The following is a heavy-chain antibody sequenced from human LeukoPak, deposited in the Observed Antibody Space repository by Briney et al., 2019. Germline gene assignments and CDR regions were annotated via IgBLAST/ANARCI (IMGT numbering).Heavy chain of an antibody. CDR2: ISGSGAST. J-gene: IGHJ4*02. CDR3: AKDVGKWESLHFFDY. D-gene: IGHD1-26*01. Sequence: GGSLRLSCLTSGFTLSTNAMSWVRQAPGKGLEWISGISGSGASTYYADSVKGRFTISRDDSRNTLYLQMDSLRGDDTAVYYCAKDVGKWESLHFFDYWGQGTLVTVSS. CDR1: GFTLSTNA. V-gene: IGHV3-23*01.